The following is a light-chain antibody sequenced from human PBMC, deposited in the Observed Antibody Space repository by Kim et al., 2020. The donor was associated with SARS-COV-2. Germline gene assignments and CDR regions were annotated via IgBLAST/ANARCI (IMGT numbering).Light chain of an antibody. CDR2: RIN. CDR3: SAWDSSLSAWV. J-gene: IGLJ3*02. Sequence: LTNALSGTGNSNNVGKQRAAWLQQHQGLPPKLLSYRINNRPSGVSERLAASRAGSTASLAITGLQPEDEADYYCSAWDSSLSAWVFGGGTQLTVL. CDR1: SNNVGKQR. V-gene: IGLV10-54*01.